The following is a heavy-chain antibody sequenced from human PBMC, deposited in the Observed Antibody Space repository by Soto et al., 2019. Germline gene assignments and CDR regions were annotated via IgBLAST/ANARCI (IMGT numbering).Heavy chain of an antibody. CDR2: IYYSGST. CDR3: ARTKYSSGWYIWFDP. CDR1: GGSISSSSYY. J-gene: IGHJ5*02. V-gene: IGHV4-39*01. Sequence: SETLSLTCTVSGGSISSSSYYWGWIRQPPGKGLEWIGSIYYSGSTYYNPSLKSRVTISVDTSKNQFSLKLSSVTAADTAVYYCARTKYSSGWYIWFDPWGQGTLVTVSS. D-gene: IGHD6-19*01.